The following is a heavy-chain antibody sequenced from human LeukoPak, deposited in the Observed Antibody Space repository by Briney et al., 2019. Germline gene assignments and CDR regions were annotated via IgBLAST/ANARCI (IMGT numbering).Heavy chain of an antibody. CDR1: GFTFSSYW. Sequence: GGSLRLSCAASGFTFSSYWMHWIRQAPGQGLVRVSRINSDGSSINYADSVKGRFTISRDNAKNTLHLQMNSLRGEDTAVYYCARDLDGSGNYHWFDPWGQGTLVTVSS. CDR3: ARDLDGSGNYHWFDP. CDR2: INSDGSSI. D-gene: IGHD3-10*01. J-gene: IGHJ5*02. V-gene: IGHV3-74*01.